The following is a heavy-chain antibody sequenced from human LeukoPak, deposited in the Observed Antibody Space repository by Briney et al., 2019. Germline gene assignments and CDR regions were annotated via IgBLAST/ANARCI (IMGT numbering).Heavy chain of an antibody. CDR2: IIPIFGTA. Sequence: SVRVSCKASGGTFSSYAISWVRQAPGQGLEWMGRIIPIFGTANYAQKFQGRVTITADKSTSTAYMELSSLRSEDTAVYYCARIPSGGRHQDYWGQGTLVTVSS. J-gene: IGHJ4*02. D-gene: IGHD2-15*01. CDR1: GGTFSSYA. V-gene: IGHV1-69*06. CDR3: ARIPSGGRHQDY.